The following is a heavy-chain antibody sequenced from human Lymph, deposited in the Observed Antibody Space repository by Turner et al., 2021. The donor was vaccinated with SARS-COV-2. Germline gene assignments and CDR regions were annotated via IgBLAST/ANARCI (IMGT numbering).Heavy chain of an antibody. Sequence: QVQLVASGGGVVQPGRSLRLSCAASGFTFSSYAMHWVRQAPGKGLEWVAIISYDGSNKYYADSVKGRFTISRDNSKNTLYLQMNSLRAEDAAVYYCARAYSGSYYYGMDVWGQGTTVTVS. CDR1: GFTFSSYA. CDR3: ARAYSGSYYYGMDV. V-gene: IGHV3-30-3*01. J-gene: IGHJ6*02. CDR2: ISYDGSNK. D-gene: IGHD1-26*01.